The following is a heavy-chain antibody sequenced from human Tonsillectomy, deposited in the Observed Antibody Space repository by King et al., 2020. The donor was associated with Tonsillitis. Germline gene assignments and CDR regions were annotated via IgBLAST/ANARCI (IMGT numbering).Heavy chain of an antibody. J-gene: IGHJ6*03. D-gene: IGHD2-21*01. CDR3: ARVSAFCGGDCYFYYDYMDV. CDR1: GGSFSNYA. CDR2: IIPIFGTT. Sequence: VQLVESGAEVQKPGSSVKVSCKASGGSFSNYAITWVRQAPGQGLEWLGGIIPIFGTTNYAQKFQGRVTITADESTTTAYMELTSLRSEDTAVYYCARVSAFCGGDCYFYYDYMDVWGKGTTVTVSS. V-gene: IGHV1-69*01.